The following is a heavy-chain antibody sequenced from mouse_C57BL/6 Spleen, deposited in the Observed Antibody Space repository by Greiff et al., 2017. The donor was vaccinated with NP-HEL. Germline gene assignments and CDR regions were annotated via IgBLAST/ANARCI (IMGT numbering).Heavy chain of an antibody. D-gene: IGHD1-1*01. CDR2: ISYDGSN. CDR3: AVDYYGSSPRFAY. V-gene: IGHV3-6*01. Sequence: EVKLQESGPGLVKPSQSLSLTCSVTGYSITSGYYWNWIRQFPGNKLEWMGYISYDGSNNYNPSLKNRISITRDTSKNQFFLKLNSVTTEDTATYYCAVDYYGSSPRFAYWGQGTLVTVSA. J-gene: IGHJ3*01. CDR1: GYSITSGYY.